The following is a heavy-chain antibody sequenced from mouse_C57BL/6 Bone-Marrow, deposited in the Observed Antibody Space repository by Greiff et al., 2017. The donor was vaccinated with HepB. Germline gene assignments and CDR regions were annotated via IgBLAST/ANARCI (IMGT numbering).Heavy chain of an antibody. V-gene: IGHV1-81*01. D-gene: IGHD2-3*01. Sequence: LVESGAELARPGASVKLSCKASGYTFTSYGISWVKQRTGQGLEWIGEIYPRSGNTYYNEKFKGKATLTADKSSSTAYMELRSLTSEDSAVYFCARGIDGYYFHYWGQGTTLTVSS. CDR2: IYPRSGNT. CDR3: ARGIDGYYFHY. J-gene: IGHJ2*01. CDR1: GYTFTSYG.